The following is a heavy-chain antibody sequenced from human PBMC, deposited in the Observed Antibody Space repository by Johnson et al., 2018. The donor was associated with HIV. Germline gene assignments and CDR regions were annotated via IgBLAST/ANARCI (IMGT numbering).Heavy chain of an antibody. V-gene: IGHV3-53*01. D-gene: IGHD3-22*01. CDR2: IYSGGST. CDR3: AREYYQYYYDSSGAQIPIPGTDAFDI. Sequence: VQVVESGGGLIQPGGSLRLSCAASGFTVSSNYMTWVRQAPGKGLEWVSVIYSGGSTYYADSVKGRFTISRDKSKNTLYLQMNSLRAADTAVYYCAREYYQYYYDSSGAQIPIPGTDAFDIWGQGTMVTVSS. J-gene: IGHJ3*02. CDR1: GFTVSSNY.